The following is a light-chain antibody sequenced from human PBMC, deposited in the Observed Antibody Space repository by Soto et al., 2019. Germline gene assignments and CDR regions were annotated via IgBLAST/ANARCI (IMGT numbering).Light chain of an antibody. V-gene: IGKV1-39*01. CDR2: AAS. CDR1: QSISNY. J-gene: IGKJ5*01. CDR3: QQTYSTSIT. Sequence: EIHMSLSEWYLSAYVGDSVAITNRASQSISNYLNLYQQKPGRAPKLLIYAASSLQSGVPSRFSGSGSGTDFTLTISSLQPEDFASYYCQQTYSTSITFGQGTRLEI.